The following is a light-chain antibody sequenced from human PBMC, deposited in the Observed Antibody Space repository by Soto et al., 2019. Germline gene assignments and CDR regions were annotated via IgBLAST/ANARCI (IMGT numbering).Light chain of an antibody. V-gene: IGKV1-5*03. J-gene: IGKJ1*01. Sequence: DIQMTQSPSTLSASVGDRVTITCRASQSISDWLAWYQQKPGKAPKLLIYKASSLESGVPSRFSGSGSGTDFTLSISSLQPNDFATYYYQQYNSYSRTFSQGTKVEV. CDR2: KAS. CDR3: QQYNSYSRT. CDR1: QSISDW.